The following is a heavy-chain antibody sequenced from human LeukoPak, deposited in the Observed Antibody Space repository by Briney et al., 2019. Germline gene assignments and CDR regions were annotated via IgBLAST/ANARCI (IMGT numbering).Heavy chain of an antibody. Sequence: ASVKVSCKASGGTFSSYAISWVGPAPGQGLEWMGGIIPIFGTANYAQKFQGRVTITTDESTSTAYMELSSLRSEDTAVYYCARDYGAMAFDYWGQGTLVTVSS. CDR1: GGTFSSYA. CDR3: ARDYGAMAFDY. CDR2: IIPIFGTA. V-gene: IGHV1-69*05. J-gene: IGHJ4*02. D-gene: IGHD5-18*01.